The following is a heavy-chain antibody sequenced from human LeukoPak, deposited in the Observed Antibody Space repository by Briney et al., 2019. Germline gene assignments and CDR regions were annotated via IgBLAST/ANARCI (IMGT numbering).Heavy chain of an antibody. Sequence: GGSLRLSCAASGFTFSSYGMHWVRQAPGKGLEWVALIRYDGSNKYYADSVKGRFAISRDNSKNTLYLQMNSLRAEDTAVYYCAKDSYCSTWCFDYWGQGTLVTVSS. CDR2: IRYDGSNK. J-gene: IGHJ4*02. CDR3: AKDSYCSTWCFDY. D-gene: IGHD6-13*01. CDR1: GFTFSSYG. V-gene: IGHV3-30*02.